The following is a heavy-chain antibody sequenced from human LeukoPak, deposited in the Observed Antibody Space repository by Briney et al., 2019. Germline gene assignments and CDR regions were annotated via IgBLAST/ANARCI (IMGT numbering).Heavy chain of an antibody. V-gene: IGHV3-23*01. D-gene: IGHD2-2*01. J-gene: IGHJ6*02. Sequence: GSLRPSCAASGFTFSSYAMSWVRQAPGKGLEWVSAISGSGGSTYYADSVKGRFTISRDNSKNTLYLQMNSLRAEDTAVYYCAKGEGCSSTSCYYYYYGMDVWGQGTTVTVSS. CDR3: AKGEGCSSTSCYYYYYGMDV. CDR2: ISGSGGST. CDR1: GFTFSSYA.